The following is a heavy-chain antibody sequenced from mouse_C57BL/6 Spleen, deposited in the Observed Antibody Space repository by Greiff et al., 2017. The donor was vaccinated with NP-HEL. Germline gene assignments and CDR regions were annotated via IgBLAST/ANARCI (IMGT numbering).Heavy chain of an antibody. D-gene: IGHD1-1*01. CDR3: AAAGYYGSSPWFAY. J-gene: IGHJ3*01. Sequence: DVQLQESGPGLVKPSQSLSLTCSVTGYSITSGYYWNWIRQFPGNKLEWMGYISYDGSNNYNPSLKNRISITRDTSKNQFFLKLNSVTTEDTATYYCAAAGYYGSSPWFAYWGQGTLVTVSA. V-gene: IGHV3-6*01. CDR1: GYSITSGYY. CDR2: ISYDGSN.